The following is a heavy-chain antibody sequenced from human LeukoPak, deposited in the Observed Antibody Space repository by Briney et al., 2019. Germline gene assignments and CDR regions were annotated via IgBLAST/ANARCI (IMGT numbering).Heavy chain of an antibody. CDR2: IYYSGST. Sequence: SETLSLTCTVSGGSISSYYWSWIRQPPGKGLEWIGYIYYSGSTNYNPSLKSRVTISVDTSKNQFSLKLSSVTAADTAVYYCARDRYSYGDYWYVELWGRGTLVTVSS. D-gene: IGHD5-18*01. V-gene: IGHV4-59*01. CDR1: GGSISSYY. J-gene: IGHJ2*01. CDR3: ARDRYSYGDYWYVEL.